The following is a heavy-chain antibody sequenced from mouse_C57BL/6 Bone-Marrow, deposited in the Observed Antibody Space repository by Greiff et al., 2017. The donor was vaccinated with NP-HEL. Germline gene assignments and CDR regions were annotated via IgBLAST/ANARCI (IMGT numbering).Heavy chain of an antibody. V-gene: IGHV1-26*01. CDR2: INPNNGGT. CDR1: GYTFTDYY. Sequence: VQLQQSGPELVKPGASVKISCKASGYTFTDYYMNWVKQSHGKSLEWIGDINPNNGGTSYNQKFKGKATLTVDKSSSTAYMELRSLTSEDSAVYYCARGGGYNGGDYWGQGTTLTVSS. J-gene: IGHJ2*01. D-gene: IGHD2-2*01. CDR3: ARGGGYNGGDY.